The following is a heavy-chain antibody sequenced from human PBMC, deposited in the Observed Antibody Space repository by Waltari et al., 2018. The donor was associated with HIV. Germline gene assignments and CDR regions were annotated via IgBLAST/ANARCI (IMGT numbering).Heavy chain of an antibody. Sequence: EVQLVESGGGLVQPGGSLRLSCAASGFTFSSYWMHWVRQAPGKGLVWVSRINSDGSSTSYADSVKGRFTISRDNAKNTLYLQMNSLRAEDTAVYYCAREGGYCSGGSCYSLFDYWGQGTLVT. CDR1: GFTFSSYW. CDR3: AREGGYCSGGSCYSLFDY. J-gene: IGHJ4*02. V-gene: IGHV3-74*01. CDR2: INSDGSST. D-gene: IGHD2-15*01.